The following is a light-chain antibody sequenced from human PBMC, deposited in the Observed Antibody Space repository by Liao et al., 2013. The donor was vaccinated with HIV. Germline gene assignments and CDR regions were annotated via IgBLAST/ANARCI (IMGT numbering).Light chain of an antibody. J-gene: IGLJ1*01. Sequence: SYELNQPPSVSVSPGQTASVTCSGDKLGDKYVSWYQQRPGQSPVLVIYEDTKRPSGIPQRFSGSNSGSTATLTISGAQAMDEADYYCQAWDSGTALYTFGTGTKVTVL. CDR1: KLGDKY. CDR2: EDT. CDR3: QAWDSGTALYT. V-gene: IGLV3-1*01.